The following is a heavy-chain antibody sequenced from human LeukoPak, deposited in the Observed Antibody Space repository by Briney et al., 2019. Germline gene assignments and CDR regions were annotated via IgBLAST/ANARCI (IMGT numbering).Heavy chain of an antibody. J-gene: IGHJ4*02. CDR1: GGSFSDYY. CDR2: INHSGSP. Sequence: PSETLSLTCAVYGGSFSDYYWTWIRQPPGKGLEWIGEINHSGSPNNNPSLKSRVSISFDTSKSQFSLKLTSVTAADTAVYYCGSRRTAMFGVIKGPIDYWGQGTLVTVSS. D-gene: IGHD3-3*01. V-gene: IGHV4-34*01. CDR3: GSRRTAMFGVIKGPIDY.